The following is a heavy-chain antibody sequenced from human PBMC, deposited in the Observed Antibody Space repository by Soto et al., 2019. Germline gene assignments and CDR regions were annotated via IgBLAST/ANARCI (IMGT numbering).Heavy chain of an antibody. D-gene: IGHD6-19*01. CDR2: ISAYNGNT. CDR1: GYTFTSYG. Sequence: ASVKVSCKASGYTFTSYGISWVRQAPGQGLEWMGWISAYNGNTNYAQKLQGRVTMTTDTSTSTAYMELRSLRSDDTAVYYCARGPHLGWYLFAFDIWGQGTMVTVSS. CDR3: ARGPHLGWYLFAFDI. J-gene: IGHJ3*02. V-gene: IGHV1-18*01.